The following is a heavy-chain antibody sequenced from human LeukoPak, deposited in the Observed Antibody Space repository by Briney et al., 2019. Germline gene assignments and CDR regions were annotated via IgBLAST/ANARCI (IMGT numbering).Heavy chain of an antibody. CDR1: GFTFSSYA. CDR3: VRDAQLLYGNWFDP. J-gene: IGHJ5*02. Sequence: GGSLRLSCAASGFTFSSYAMHWVRQAPGKGLEWVAAISYDGGKKYYADSLKGRFTISRDNSKNTLYLQMDSLRAEDTAVYYCVRDAQLLYGNWFDPWGQGSLVTVSS. D-gene: IGHD2-2*02. CDR2: ISYDGGKK. V-gene: IGHV3-30-3*01.